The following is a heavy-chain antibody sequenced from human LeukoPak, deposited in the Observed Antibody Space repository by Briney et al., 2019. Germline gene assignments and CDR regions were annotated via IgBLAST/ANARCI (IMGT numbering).Heavy chain of an antibody. Sequence: PGGSLRLSCAASGFTFSSYWMHWVRQAPGKGLVWVSRINSDGSSTSYADSVKGRFTISRDNSRNTLYLQMHSLRAEDTAVYYCAKGISPMISLLYFDYWGQGTLVTVSS. D-gene: IGHD3-22*01. CDR1: GFTFSSYW. CDR3: AKGISPMISLLYFDY. J-gene: IGHJ4*02. CDR2: INSDGSST. V-gene: IGHV3-74*01.